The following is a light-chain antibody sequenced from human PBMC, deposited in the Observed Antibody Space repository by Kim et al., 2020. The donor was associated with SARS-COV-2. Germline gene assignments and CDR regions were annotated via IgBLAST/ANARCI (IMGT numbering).Light chain of an antibody. CDR3: QTWDSTTVI. V-gene: IGLV3-1*01. CDR2: QDN. J-gene: IGLJ2*01. Sequence: SYELTQPPSVSVSPGQTARITCSGDKLGEKYTSWYQHKSGQSPVVVIYQDNKRPSGMAERFSASSSGNTATLTISGTQPMDEADYYCQTWDSTTVIFGGGTQLTVL. CDR1: KLGEKY.